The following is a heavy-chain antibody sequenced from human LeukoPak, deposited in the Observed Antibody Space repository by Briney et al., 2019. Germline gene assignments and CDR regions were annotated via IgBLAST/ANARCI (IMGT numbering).Heavy chain of an antibody. CDR2: VNPKTGGT. V-gene: IGHV1-2*02. J-gene: IGHJ3*01. Sequence: ASVKVSCKAFGYSFTGYHLHWVRQAPRQGLEWMGCVNPKTGGTNYARRFQGRVTMTSDTSTNTVNMELSRRTSDDTAVYYCAREFSSKLEWLAYVTGDDAFDVWGQGTMITVS. CDR3: AREFSSKLEWLAYVTGDDAFDV. D-gene: IGHD3-3*01. CDR1: GYSFTGYH.